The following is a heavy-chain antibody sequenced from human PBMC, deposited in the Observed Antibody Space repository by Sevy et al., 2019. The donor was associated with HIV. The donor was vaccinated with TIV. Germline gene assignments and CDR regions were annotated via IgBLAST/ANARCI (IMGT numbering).Heavy chain of an antibody. CDR1: GFTFSAYW. CDR3: AQETVGRFDS. Sequence: GGSLRLSCAASGFTFSAYWMNWVRQAPGKGLEWVANIKSDGSDKHYVDSVEGRFTISRENAKNSLYLQMNSLIVEDTAVYYCAQETVGRFDSWGQGTLVTVSS. CDR2: IKSDGSDK. J-gene: IGHJ4*02. D-gene: IGHD3-16*01. V-gene: IGHV3-7*01.